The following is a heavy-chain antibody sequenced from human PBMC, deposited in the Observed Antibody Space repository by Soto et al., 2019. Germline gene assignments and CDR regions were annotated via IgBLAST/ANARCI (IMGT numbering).Heavy chain of an antibody. V-gene: IGHV3-30-3*01. CDR3: ARTYGDCPVNLDY. Sequence: QVQLVEAGGGVVQPGRSLRLSCAASGFTFSSYAMHWVRQAPGKGLEGVAVISYDGSNKYYADSVKGRFTISRDNSKNPVYLQMNSLRAEDTAVYYCARTYGDCPVNLDYWGQGTLVTVSS. CDR2: ISYDGSNK. D-gene: IGHD4-17*01. J-gene: IGHJ4*02. CDR1: GFTFSSYA.